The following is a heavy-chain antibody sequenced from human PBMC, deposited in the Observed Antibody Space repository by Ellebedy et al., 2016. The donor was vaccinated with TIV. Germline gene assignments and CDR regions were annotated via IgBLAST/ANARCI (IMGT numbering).Heavy chain of an antibody. D-gene: IGHD4-17*01. CDR3: ARYNTVTTYHFDY. CDR2: IYHSGTT. V-gene: IGHV4-30-2*01. CDR1: GDSISSAYYS. Sequence: MPSETLSLTCAVSGDSISSAYYSRSWIRQPPGKGLEWIGYIYHSGTTYYNPSLKSRITISVDRSKNQFSLKLTSVTAADTALYYCARYNTVTTYHFDYWGQGILVTVSS. J-gene: IGHJ4*02.